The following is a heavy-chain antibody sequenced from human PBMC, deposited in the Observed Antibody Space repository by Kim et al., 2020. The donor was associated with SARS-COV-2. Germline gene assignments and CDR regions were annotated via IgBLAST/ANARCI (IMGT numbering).Heavy chain of an antibody. J-gene: IGHJ6*02. CDR1: GGSFSGYY. V-gene: IGHV4-34*01. CDR3: ARNGVLRYFDWHRPYYYGMDV. CDR2: INHSGST. D-gene: IGHD3-9*01. Sequence: SETLSLTCAVYGGSFSGYYWSWIRQPPGKGLEWIGEINHSGSTNYNPSLKSRVTISVDTSKNQFSLKLSSVTAADTAVYYCARNGVLRYFDWHRPYYYGMDVWGQGTTVTVSS.